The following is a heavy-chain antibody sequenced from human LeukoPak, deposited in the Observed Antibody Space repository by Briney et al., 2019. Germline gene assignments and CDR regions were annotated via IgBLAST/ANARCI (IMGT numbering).Heavy chain of an antibody. V-gene: IGHV4-39*07. J-gene: IGHJ4*02. Sequence: SETLSLTCTVSGGSIISTIYYWGWIRQSPGKGLDWIGSISYSGSSFCKPSLKSRVTIAVDTSKNQFSLKLNSVTAADTAVYYCARAGYGDSDFDYWGQGTLVTVSS. CDR3: ARAGYGDSDFDY. CDR2: ISYSGSS. CDR1: GGSIISTIYY. D-gene: IGHD4-17*01.